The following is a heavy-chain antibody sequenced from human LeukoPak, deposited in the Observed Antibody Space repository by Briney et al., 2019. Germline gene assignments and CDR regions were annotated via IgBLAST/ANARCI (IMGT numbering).Heavy chain of an antibody. CDR2: IKYDGNEK. CDR3: ERHATVRGVRIYPTDY. J-gene: IGHJ4*02. V-gene: IGHV3-7*01. CDR1: GFTFSDYW. Sequence: GGSLRLSCAASGFTFSDYWMTWVRQAPGKGLEWVANIKYDGNEKYYLDSVKGRFTISRDNAENSLYLQMNGLSTEETALYYGERHATVRGVRIYPTDYWGQGTLVTVSS. D-gene: IGHD3-10*01.